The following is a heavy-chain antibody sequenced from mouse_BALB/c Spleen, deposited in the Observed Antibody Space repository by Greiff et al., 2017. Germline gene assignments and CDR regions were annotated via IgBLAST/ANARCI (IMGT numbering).Heavy chain of an antibody. J-gene: IGHJ4*01. D-gene: IGHD2-3*01. CDR3: ARVYDGYHPYAMDY. CDR2: ISYSGST. CDR1: GYSITSDYA. V-gene: IGHV3-2*02. Sequence: VQLKQSGPGLVKPSQSLSLTCTVTGYSITSDYAWNWIRQFPGNKLEWMGYISYSGSTSYNPSLKSRISITRDTSKNQFFLQLNSVTTEDTATYYCARVYDGYHPYAMDYWGQGTSVTVSS.